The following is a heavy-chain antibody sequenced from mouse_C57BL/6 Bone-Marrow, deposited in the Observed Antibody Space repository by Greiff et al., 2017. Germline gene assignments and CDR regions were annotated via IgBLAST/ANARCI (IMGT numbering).Heavy chain of an antibody. CDR3: ARSGPLGRSFDY. Sequence: QVHVKQPGSALVKPWASVKMSCKASCYTFTSYWITWVKQMPVQCLEWIGDIYPTSGLTNYNEKFKSKAILTVDTSSNTAYMQLSSLTSEDSAVFYCARSGPLGRSFDYWGQGTTLTVSS. D-gene: IGHD4-1*01. V-gene: IGHV1-55*01. J-gene: IGHJ2*01. CDR1: CYTFTSYW. CDR2: IYPTSGLT.